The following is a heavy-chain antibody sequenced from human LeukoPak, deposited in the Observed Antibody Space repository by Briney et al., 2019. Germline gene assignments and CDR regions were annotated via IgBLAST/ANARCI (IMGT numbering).Heavy chain of an antibody. J-gene: IGHJ4*02. D-gene: IGHD3-3*01. CDR2: VSGSGGST. CDR3: AKLGYYDFWSNYLVFDN. CDR1: GFTFNCYV. V-gene: IGHV3-23*01. Sequence: GWSLRLSRPASGFTFNCYVMTWVRQAPAKGVGWVSVVSGSGGSTYYPDSVEGRITISRDNSKDTLYLQINSLRVEDTAVYFCAKLGYYDFWSNYLVFDNWGQGTLVTVSS.